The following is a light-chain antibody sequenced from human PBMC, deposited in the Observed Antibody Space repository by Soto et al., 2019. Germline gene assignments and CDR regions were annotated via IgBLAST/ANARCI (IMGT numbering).Light chain of an antibody. Sequence: EIVLTQSPGTLSLSPGERATLSCRASQSVSSSYLAWYQQKPGQAPRLLIYGASSRATGIPDRFSGSRSGTDFTLIISRLEPEDFAVYYCHQYGSSAWTFGQGTKVDIK. CDR3: HQYGSSAWT. V-gene: IGKV3-20*01. J-gene: IGKJ1*01. CDR1: QSVSSSY. CDR2: GAS.